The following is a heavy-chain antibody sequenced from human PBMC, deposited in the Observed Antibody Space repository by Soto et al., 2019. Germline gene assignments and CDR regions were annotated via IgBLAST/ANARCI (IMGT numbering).Heavy chain of an antibody. Sequence: EVQLLESGGGLVQPGGSLRLSCAASGFTFSNYAMTWVRQAPGKGLEWVSAISGNGAFAYYADSVKGRFTISRDISRNIVYLQMNNLRADDTAVYYCATRLTIAGWFDPWGQGTLVTVSS. J-gene: IGHJ5*02. CDR2: ISGNGAFA. V-gene: IGHV3-23*01. CDR1: GFTFSNYA. CDR3: ATRLTIAGWFDP. D-gene: IGHD3-9*01.